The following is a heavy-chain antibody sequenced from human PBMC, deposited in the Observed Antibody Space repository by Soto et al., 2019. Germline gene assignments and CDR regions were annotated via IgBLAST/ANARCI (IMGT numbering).Heavy chain of an antibody. CDR1: GFTFSSYG. CDR2: ISYDGSNK. D-gene: IGHD3-3*01. Sequence: QVQLVESGGGVVQPGRSLRLSCAASGFTFSSYGMHWVRQAPGKGLEWVAVISYDGSNKYYADSVKGRFTISRDNSKNTLYLQMNSLRAEDTAVYYCAKDSYDFWNGSAGGYYYYYYGMDVWGQGTTVTVSS. J-gene: IGHJ6*02. V-gene: IGHV3-30*18. CDR3: AKDSYDFWNGSAGGYYYYYYGMDV.